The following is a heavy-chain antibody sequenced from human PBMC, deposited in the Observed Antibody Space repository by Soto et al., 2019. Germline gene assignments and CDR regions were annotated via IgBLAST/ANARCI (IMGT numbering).Heavy chain of an antibody. CDR1: GGSISSYY. CDR3: AREVRLGYCSSTSCSRLSSDMDV. D-gene: IGHD2-2*01. CDR2: IYYSGST. J-gene: IGHJ6*03. Sequence: SETLSLTCTVSGGSISSYYWSWIRQPPGKGLEWIGYIYYSGSTNYNPSLKSRVTISVDTSKNQFSLKLSSVTAADTAVYYCAREVRLGYCSSTSCSRLSSDMDVWGKGTTVTVSS. V-gene: IGHV4-59*01.